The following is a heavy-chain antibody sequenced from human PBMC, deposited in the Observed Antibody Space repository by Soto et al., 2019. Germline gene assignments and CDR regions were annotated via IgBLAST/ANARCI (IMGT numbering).Heavy chain of an antibody. CDR2: IYYSGST. CDR3: AGVEVGKAKTVVFVY. D-gene: IGHD2-15*01. V-gene: IGHV4-31*03. Sequence: QVQLQESGPGLVKPSQTLSLTCTVSGASISSGGYYWSWIRQHPGKGLEWIGYIYYSGSTYYNPPLKSRVTISVDTSKNQFALKLGSVTGADPAVYYCAGVEVGKAKTVVFVYWGQGTLVTVSS. CDR1: GASISSGGYY. J-gene: IGHJ4*02.